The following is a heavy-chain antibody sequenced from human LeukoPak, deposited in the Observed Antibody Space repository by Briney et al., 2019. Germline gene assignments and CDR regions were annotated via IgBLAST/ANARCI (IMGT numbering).Heavy chain of an antibody. CDR2: IYYSGST. D-gene: IGHD3-10*01. Sequence: SETLSLTCTVSGGSISSSSYYWGWIRPPPGKGLEWIGSIYYSGSTYYNPSLKSRVTISVDTSKNQFSLTLSSVTAAGTAVYYCARLSAWFGELLDAFDIWGQGTMVTVSS. J-gene: IGHJ3*02. CDR3: ARLSAWFGELLDAFDI. V-gene: IGHV4-39*01. CDR1: GGSISSSSYY.